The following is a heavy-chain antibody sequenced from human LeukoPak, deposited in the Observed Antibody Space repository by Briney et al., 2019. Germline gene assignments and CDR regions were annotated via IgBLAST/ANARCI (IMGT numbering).Heavy chain of an antibody. Sequence: PSETLSLTCTVSGVSISSSSYYWGWIRQPPGKGLEWIGSIYYSGSTYYNPSLKSRVTISVDTSKDQFSLKLSSVTAADTAVYYCARIPSGYSGYEQFDYWGQGTLVTVSS. CDR2: IYYSGST. CDR1: GVSISSSSYY. J-gene: IGHJ4*02. V-gene: IGHV4-39*07. D-gene: IGHD5-12*01. CDR3: ARIPSGYSGYEQFDY.